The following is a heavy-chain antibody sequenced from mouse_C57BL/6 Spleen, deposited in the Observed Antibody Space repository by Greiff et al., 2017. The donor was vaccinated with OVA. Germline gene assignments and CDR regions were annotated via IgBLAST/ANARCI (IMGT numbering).Heavy chain of an antibody. CDR3: ARATTVVGLDY. V-gene: IGHV1-76*01. D-gene: IGHD1-1*01. CDR2: IYPGSGNT. J-gene: IGHJ2*01. CDR1: GYTFTDYY. Sequence: VQLQQSGAELVRPGASVKMSCKASGYTFTDYYINWVKQRPGQGLEWIARIYPGSGNTYYNEKFKGKATLTAEKSSSTAYMQLSSLTSEDSAVYFCARATTVVGLDYWGQGTTLTVSS.